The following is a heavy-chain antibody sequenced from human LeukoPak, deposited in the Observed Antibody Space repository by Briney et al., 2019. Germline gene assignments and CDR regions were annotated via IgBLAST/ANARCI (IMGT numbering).Heavy chain of an antibody. CDR3: ARARYRDYGADY. CDR2: IYSGGST. Sequence: GGSLRLSCAASGFTFSSYGMSWVRQAPGKGLEWVSVIYSGGSTYYADSVKGRFTISRDNSKNTLYLQMNSLRAEDTAVYYCARARYRDYGADYWGQGTLVTVSS. D-gene: IGHD4-17*01. CDR1: GFTFSSYG. J-gene: IGHJ4*02. V-gene: IGHV3-66*01.